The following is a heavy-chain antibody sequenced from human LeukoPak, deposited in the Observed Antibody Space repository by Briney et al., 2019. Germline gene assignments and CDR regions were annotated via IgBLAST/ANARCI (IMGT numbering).Heavy chain of an antibody. CDR1: GASISSYY. D-gene: IGHD1-1*01. CDR3: ARDRIWNDAGHDPFDI. J-gene: IGHJ3*02. Sequence: SETLSLTCNVSGASISSYYWSWIRQPAGKGLEWIGRIYTSANTNYNPSFKSRATISIDRSKNQFSLNLPSVTAADTAVYYCARDRIWNDAGHDPFDIWGQGTMVTVSP. CDR2: IYTSANT. V-gene: IGHV4-4*07.